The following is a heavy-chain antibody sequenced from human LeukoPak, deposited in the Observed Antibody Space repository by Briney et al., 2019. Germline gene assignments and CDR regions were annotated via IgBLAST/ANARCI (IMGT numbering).Heavy chain of an antibody. CDR1: GGSISSSSYY. V-gene: IGHV4-39*01. Sequence: PSETLSLTCTVSGGSISSSSYYWGWIRQPPGKGLEWIGSIYYSGSTYYNPSLKCRVTISVDTSKNQFSLKLSSVTAADTAVYYCARLRAMAIYYMDVWGKGTTVTVSS. CDR2: IYYSGST. CDR3: ARLRAMAIYYMDV. J-gene: IGHJ6*03. D-gene: IGHD5-18*01.